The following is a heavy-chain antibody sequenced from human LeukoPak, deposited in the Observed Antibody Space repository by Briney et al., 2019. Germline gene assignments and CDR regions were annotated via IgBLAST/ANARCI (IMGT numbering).Heavy chain of an antibody. Sequence: SETLSLTCAVSGGSISSGGYSWSWIRQPPGKGLEWIGYIYHTGSTYYNPSLKSRVTISVDRSKNQFSLKLSSVTAADTAIYFCASGLRSTGRSGNYFDYWGPGTLVAVSS. J-gene: IGHJ4*02. CDR2: IYHTGST. V-gene: IGHV4-30-2*01. CDR3: ASGLRSTGRSGNYFDY. CDR1: GGSISSGGYS. D-gene: IGHD4-17*01.